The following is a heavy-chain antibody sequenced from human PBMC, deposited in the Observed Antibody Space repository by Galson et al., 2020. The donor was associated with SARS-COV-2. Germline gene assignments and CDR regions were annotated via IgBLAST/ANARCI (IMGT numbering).Heavy chain of an antibody. D-gene: IGHD6-13*01. CDR3: ARTDLTAASIYYFDY. Sequence: SETLSLTCAVSGGSISSSNWWRWVRQSPGKGLEWIGEIYHSGSTNYNPSLKSRVTMSLDKSKNQFSLRVNSVTAADTAVYYCARTDLTAASIYYFDYWGRGTLVIVSS. CDR2: IYHSGST. J-gene: IGHJ4*01. V-gene: IGHV4-4*02. CDR1: GGSISSSNW.